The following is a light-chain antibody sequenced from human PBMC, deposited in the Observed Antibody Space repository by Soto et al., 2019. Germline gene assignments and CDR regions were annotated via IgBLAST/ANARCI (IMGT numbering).Light chain of an antibody. CDR2: EVS. V-gene: IGLV2-14*01. CDR1: SSDVGGYNY. Sequence: QSALTQPASVSGSPGQSITISCTGTSSDVGGYNYVSWYQQYAGKAPKLMLYEVSNRPSGVSHRFSGSKSGNTASLTLSGLQAEDEADYYCNSYTSSRPLFGGGTKLTVL. CDR3: NSYTSSRPL. J-gene: IGLJ2*01.